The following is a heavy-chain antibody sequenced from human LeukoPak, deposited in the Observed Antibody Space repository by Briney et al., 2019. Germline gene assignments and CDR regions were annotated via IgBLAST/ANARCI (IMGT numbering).Heavy chain of an antibody. CDR1: GYTFTGYY. CDR2: INPNSGGT. D-gene: IGHD2-2*01. V-gene: IGHV1-2*02. CDR3: ARDGNDPRIVVVPAATDY. Sequence: GASVKVSCKASGYTFTGYYMHWVRQAPGQGLEWMGWINPNSGGTNYAQKLQGRVTMTTDTPTSTAYMELRSLRSDDTAVYYCARDGNDPRIVVVPAATDYWGQGTLVTVSS. J-gene: IGHJ4*02.